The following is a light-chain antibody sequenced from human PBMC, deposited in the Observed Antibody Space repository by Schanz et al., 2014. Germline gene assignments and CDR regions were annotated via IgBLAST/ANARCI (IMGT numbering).Light chain of an antibody. Sequence: QSALTQPASVSGSPGQSITISCTGTSSDVGGYNYVSWYQHHPGKAPKVMIYDVSNRPSGVPDRFSGSKSGNTASLTVSGLQAEDEGDYYCTSYVGNNNLVFGGGTKLTVL. CDR2: DVS. CDR3: TSYVGNNNLV. V-gene: IGLV2-8*01. CDR1: SSDVGGYNY. J-gene: IGLJ3*02.